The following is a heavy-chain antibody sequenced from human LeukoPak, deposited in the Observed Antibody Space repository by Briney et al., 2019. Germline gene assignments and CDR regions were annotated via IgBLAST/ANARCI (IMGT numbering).Heavy chain of an antibody. D-gene: IGHD3-10*01. Sequence: SGPTLVKHTQTLTLTCTFSGFSLSTSGVGVGWIRQPPGKALEWLALIYWDDDKRYSPSLKSRLTITKDTSKNQVVLTMTNMDPVDTATYYCAHSLYYYGSGSYYNWYYFDYWGQGTLVTVSS. CDR1: GFSLSTSGVG. V-gene: IGHV2-5*02. J-gene: IGHJ4*02. CDR3: AHSLYYYGSGSYYNWYYFDY. CDR2: IYWDDDK.